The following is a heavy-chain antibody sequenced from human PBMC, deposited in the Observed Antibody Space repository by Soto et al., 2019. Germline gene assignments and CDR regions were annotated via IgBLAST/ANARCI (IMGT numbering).Heavy chain of an antibody. J-gene: IGHJ5*02. D-gene: IGHD5-18*01. Sequence: TLSLPCTVSGGSISSYYWSWIRQPAGKGLEWIGRIYTSGSTNYNPYLTRRLTMSVDTSKNQFSPKLSSVTAAATAVQYCARDTAMVISNWFDPWGQGTLVTVSS. CDR3: ARDTAMVISNWFDP. V-gene: IGHV4-4*07. CDR1: GGSISSYY. CDR2: IYTSGST.